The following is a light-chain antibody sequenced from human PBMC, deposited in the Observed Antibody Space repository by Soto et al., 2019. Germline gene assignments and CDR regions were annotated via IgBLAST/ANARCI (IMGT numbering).Light chain of an antibody. V-gene: IGKV1-5*03. Sequence: DIQMTQSLSTLSGSVGDRVTITCRASQPIGSWLAWYQQKPGKAPKLLFYKASTLKSGVPPRFSGSRSGTEFTLTIRSLQPDDIATYYCQQYSSYSACTFGEGTKLEIK. CDR1: QPIGSW. CDR2: KAS. J-gene: IGKJ4*02. CDR3: QQYSSYSACT.